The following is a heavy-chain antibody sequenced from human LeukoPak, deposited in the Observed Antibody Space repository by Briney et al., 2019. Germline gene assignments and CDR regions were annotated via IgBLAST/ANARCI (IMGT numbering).Heavy chain of an antibody. CDR2: VYYFGNA. J-gene: IGHJ4*02. CDR1: KGSLPATRYY. CDR3: AAHKEGSYFES. Sequence: SETLSLTCSVSKGSLPATRYYGASIRQSPGGRLEWIRFVYYFGNAYCRPSLLSRPTISIDTSKSPIFPNLTSGTPRDPSIIFCAAHKEGSYFESWGQGTLVTVSS. D-gene: IGHD3-10*01. V-gene: IGHV4-39*01.